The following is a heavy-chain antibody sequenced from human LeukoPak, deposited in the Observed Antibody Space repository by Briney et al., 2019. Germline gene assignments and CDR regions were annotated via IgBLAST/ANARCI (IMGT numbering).Heavy chain of an antibody. CDR2: INTNTGNP. V-gene: IGHV7-4-1*02. Sequence: ASVKVSCKASGYTFTSYAMNWVRQAPGQGLEWMGWINTNTGNPTYAQGFTGRFVFSLDTSVSTAYLKISSLKAEDTAVYYCARDLSRNYDFWSGYYTETPNDAFDIWGQGTMVTVSS. CDR3: ARDLSRNYDFWSGYYTETPNDAFDI. J-gene: IGHJ3*02. D-gene: IGHD3-3*01. CDR1: GYTFTSYA.